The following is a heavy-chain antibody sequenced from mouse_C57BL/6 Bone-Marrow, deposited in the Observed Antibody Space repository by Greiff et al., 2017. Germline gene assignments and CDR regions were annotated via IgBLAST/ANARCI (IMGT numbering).Heavy chain of an antibody. CDR3: ARSLGWLLPFDY. CDR2: ISDGGSYT. V-gene: IGHV5-4*01. Sequence: EVQLVESGGGLVKPGGSLKLSCAASGFTFSSYAMSWVRQTPEKRLEWVATISDGGSYTYYPDNVKGRITISRDNAKNNLYLQMSHLRSEDTAMYYCARSLGWLLPFDYWGQGTTLTVSS. CDR1: GFTFSSYA. J-gene: IGHJ2*01. D-gene: IGHD2-3*01.